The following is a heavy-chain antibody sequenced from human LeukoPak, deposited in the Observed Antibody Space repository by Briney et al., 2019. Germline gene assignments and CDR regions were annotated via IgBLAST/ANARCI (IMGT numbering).Heavy chain of an antibody. CDR1: GGSISSYY. D-gene: IGHD4-17*01. V-gene: IGHV4-59*01. CDR2: TYYSGST. CDR3: ARGHYGDYPDY. J-gene: IGHJ4*02. Sequence: KPSETLSLTCTVSGGSISSYYWSWIRQPPGKGLEWIGYTYYSGSTNYNPSLKSRVTISVDTSKNQFSLKLSSVTAADTAVYYCARGHYGDYPDYWGQGTLVTVSS.